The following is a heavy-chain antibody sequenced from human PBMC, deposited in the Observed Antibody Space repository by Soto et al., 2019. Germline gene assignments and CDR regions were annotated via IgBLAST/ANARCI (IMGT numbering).Heavy chain of an antibody. V-gene: IGHV3-21*01. CDR1: GFTFSSYS. Sequence: GGSLRLSCAASGFTFSSYSMNWVRQAPGKGLEWVSSISSSSSSSYIYYADSVKGRFTISRDNAKNSLYLQMNSLRAEDTAVYYCAREIAARGWFDPWGQGTLVTVSS. CDR2: ISSSSSSSYI. D-gene: IGHD6-6*01. CDR3: AREIAARGWFDP. J-gene: IGHJ5*02.